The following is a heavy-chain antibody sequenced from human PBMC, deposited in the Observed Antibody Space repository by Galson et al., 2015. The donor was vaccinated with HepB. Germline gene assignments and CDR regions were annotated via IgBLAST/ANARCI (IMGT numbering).Heavy chain of an antibody. CDR1: GFTFSSYW. V-gene: IGHV3-7*01. Sequence: SLRLSCAASGFTFSSYWMSWVRQAPGKGLEWVANIKQDGSEKYYVDSVKGRFTISRDNAKNSLYLQMNSLRAEDTAVYYCARSAAMVPWAFDIWGQGTMVTVSS. D-gene: IGHD5-18*01. CDR3: ARSAAMVPWAFDI. CDR2: IKQDGSEK. J-gene: IGHJ3*02.